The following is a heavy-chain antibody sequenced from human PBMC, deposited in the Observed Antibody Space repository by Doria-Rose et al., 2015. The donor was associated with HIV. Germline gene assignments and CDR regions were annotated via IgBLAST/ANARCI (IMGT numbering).Heavy chain of an antibody. Sequence: HVHLVQSGSEVKTPGSSVKVSCKASGGTFSSYTISWVRQAPGQGLEWMGRIIPILDIVNYALRFQGRVTITADESTSTAYMELSGLRSEDTAIYYCASQWERSSFDYWGQGTMVAVAS. V-gene: IGHV1-69*02. CDR3: ASQWERSSFDY. J-gene: IGHJ4*02. CDR1: GGTFSSYT. D-gene: IGHD1-26*01. CDR2: IIPILDIV.